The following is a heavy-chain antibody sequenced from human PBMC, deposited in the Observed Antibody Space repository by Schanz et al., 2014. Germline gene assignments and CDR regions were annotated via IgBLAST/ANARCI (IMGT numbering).Heavy chain of an antibody. CDR2: TSHDGSFT. D-gene: IGHD4-17*01. J-gene: IGHJ4*02. CDR1: GFTFNNFG. V-gene: IGHV3-21*01. Sequence: EVQLVESGGGLVKPGGSLRLSCAASGFTFNNFGMNWVRQAPGKGLEWVSRTSHDGSFTTFADSVKGRFTISRDNAKNALYLQMNSLRAEDTAVYYCARVPRRVTTRGGGSRYYFDYWGQGTLVTVSS. CDR3: ARVPRRVTTRGGGSRYYFDY.